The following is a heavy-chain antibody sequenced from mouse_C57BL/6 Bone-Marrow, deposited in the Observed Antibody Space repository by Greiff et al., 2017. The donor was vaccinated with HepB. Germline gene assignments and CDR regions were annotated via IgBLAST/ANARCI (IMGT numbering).Heavy chain of an antibody. Sequence: DVMLVESGGGLVQPGGSLKLSCAASGFTFSDYGMAWVRQAPRKGPEWVAFISNLAYSIYYADTVTGRFTISRENAKNTLYLEMSSLRSEDTAMYYCARRTYDGYYLDYWGQGTTLTVSS. V-gene: IGHV5-15*04. CDR1: GFTFSDYG. CDR2: ISNLAYSI. CDR3: ARRTYDGYYLDY. D-gene: IGHD2-3*01. J-gene: IGHJ2*01.